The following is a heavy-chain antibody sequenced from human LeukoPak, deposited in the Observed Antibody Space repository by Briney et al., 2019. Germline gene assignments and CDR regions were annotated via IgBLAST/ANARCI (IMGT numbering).Heavy chain of an antibody. CDR2: IYHSGSP. D-gene: IGHD6-19*01. Sequence: SETLSLTCAVSGYSISSGYYWGWIRQPPGKGLEWIGRIYHSGSPYYNPSLKSRLTISVDTSKNQFSLKLSSVTAADTAVYYCARSLQWLVRGGPSWFDPWGQGTLVTASS. V-gene: IGHV4-38-2*01. CDR1: GYSISSGYY. CDR3: ARSLQWLVRGGPSWFDP. J-gene: IGHJ5*02.